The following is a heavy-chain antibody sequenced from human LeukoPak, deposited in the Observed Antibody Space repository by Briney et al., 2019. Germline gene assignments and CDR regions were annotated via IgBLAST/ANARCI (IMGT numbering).Heavy chain of an antibody. CDR3: ARGLVGVWPFDY. J-gene: IGHJ4*02. Sequence: ASVKVSCKASEGTFSSYAISWVRQAPGQGLEWMGRIIPIFGIANYAQKFQGRVTITADKSTSTAYMELSSLRSEDTAVYYCARGLVGVWPFDYWGQGTLVTVSS. CDR1: EGTFSSYA. CDR2: IIPIFGIA. V-gene: IGHV1-69*04. D-gene: IGHD1-26*01.